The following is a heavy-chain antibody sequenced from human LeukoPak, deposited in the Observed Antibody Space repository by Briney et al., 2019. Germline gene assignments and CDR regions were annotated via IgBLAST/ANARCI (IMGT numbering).Heavy chain of an antibody. D-gene: IGHD3-10*01. CDR1: GYSFTSYW. CDR3: ARRSSYSGSYYNHFDY. J-gene: IGHJ4*02. CDR2: IYPGDSDT. V-gene: IGHV5-51*01. Sequence: GESLKISCNGSGYSFTSYWIGWVRQMPGKGLEWMGIIYPGDSDTRYSPSFQGQVTISADKSISTAYLQWRSLKASATAMYYCARRSSYSGSYYNHFDYWGQGTLVTVSS.